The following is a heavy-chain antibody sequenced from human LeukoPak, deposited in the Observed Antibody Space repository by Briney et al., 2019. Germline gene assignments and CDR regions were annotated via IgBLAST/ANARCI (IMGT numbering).Heavy chain of an antibody. CDR3: ARPLTGGYSPLDY. D-gene: IGHD4-23*01. CDR1: GTRFTNYW. V-gene: IGHV5-10-1*01. J-gene: IGHJ4*02. CDR2: IDPSDSYT. Sequence: GESLEISFKGSGTRFTNYWISWGRPKPGKGLEWMGRIDPSDSYTDYSPSFQGHVTISADKSVYTAYLQWSSLKASDTAMYYCARPLTGGYSPLDYWGQGTLVTVSS.